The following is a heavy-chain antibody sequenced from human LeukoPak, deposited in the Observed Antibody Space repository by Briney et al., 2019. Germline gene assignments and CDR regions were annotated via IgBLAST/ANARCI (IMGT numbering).Heavy chain of an antibody. CDR3: ARDPRGYFDY. V-gene: IGHV1-69*04. CDR2: IIPILGIA. CDR1: GGTFSSYA. Sequence: SVTVSCKASGGTFSSYAISWVRQAPGQGLEWMGRIIPILGIANYAQKFQGRVTITAGKSTSTAYMELSSLRSEDTAVYYCARDPRGYFDYWGQGTLVTVSS. J-gene: IGHJ4*02.